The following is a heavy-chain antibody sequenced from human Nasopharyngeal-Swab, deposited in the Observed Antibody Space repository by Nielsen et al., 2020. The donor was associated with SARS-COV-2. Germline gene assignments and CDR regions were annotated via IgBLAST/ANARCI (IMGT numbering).Heavy chain of an antibody. Sequence: SETLSLTCAVSGGSISSSNWWSWVRQPPGKGPEWIGEIYHSGSTNYNPSLKSRVTISVDKSKNQFSLKLSPVTAADTAVYYCARSNGDYYYYGMDVWGQGTTVTVSS. D-gene: IGHD4-17*01. V-gene: IGHV4-4*02. CDR2: IYHSGST. CDR3: ARSNGDYYYYGMDV. J-gene: IGHJ6*02. CDR1: GGSISSSNW.